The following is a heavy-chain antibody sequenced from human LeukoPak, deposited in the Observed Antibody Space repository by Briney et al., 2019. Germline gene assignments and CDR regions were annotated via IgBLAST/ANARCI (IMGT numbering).Heavy chain of an antibody. CDR1: GGSISSGDYS. J-gene: IGHJ6*03. Sequence: SQTLSLTCTVSGGSISSGDYSWSWIRQPPGKGLEWIGYIYYSGSTYYNPSLKSRVTISVDTSKNQFSLKLSSVTAADTAVYYCAGWGYSSGWQLYYYYMDVWGKGTTVTVSS. CDR2: IYYSGST. CDR3: AGWGYSSGWQLYYYYMDV. D-gene: IGHD6-19*01. V-gene: IGHV4-30-4*08.